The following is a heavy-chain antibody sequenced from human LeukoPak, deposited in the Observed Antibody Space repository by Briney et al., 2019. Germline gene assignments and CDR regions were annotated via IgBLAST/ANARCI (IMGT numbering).Heavy chain of an antibody. D-gene: IGHD3-10*01. J-gene: IGHJ3*02. V-gene: IGHV5-51*01. CDR2: IYPGDSDT. CDR3: GVRGVIFPDAFDI. Sequence: GESLKISCKGSGYSFTSYWIGWVRQMPGKGLEWMGIIYPGDSDTRCSPSFQGQVTISADKSISTAYLQWSSLKASDTAMYYCGVRGVIFPDAFDIWGQGTMVTVSS. CDR1: GYSFTSYW.